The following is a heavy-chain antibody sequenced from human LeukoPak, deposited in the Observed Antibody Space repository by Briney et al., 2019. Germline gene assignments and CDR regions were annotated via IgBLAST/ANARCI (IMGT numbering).Heavy chain of an antibody. J-gene: IGHJ2*01. CDR1: GESFSGYY. Sequence: KPSETLSLTCAVYGESFSGYYWSWIRQPPGKGLEWIGEINHSGSTNNNPSLKSRVTLSVDTSKNQFSLKLNSVTAADTAVYYCARGVARHWYFDLWGRGTPVTVSS. CDR3: ARGVARHWYFDL. D-gene: IGHD2-15*01. CDR2: INHSGST. V-gene: IGHV4-34*01.